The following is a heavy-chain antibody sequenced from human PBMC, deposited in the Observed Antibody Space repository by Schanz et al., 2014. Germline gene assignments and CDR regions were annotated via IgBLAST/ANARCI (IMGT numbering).Heavy chain of an antibody. Sequence: QLHQWGAGLLKPSETLSLTCAVSGGSISSGGYSWSWIRQPPGKGLEWIGYIFFRGSTYYNPSLKSRVTISIDTSKTQFSLRLTSVTAADTAVYYCYGMDVWGQGTTVTVSS. CDR1: GGSISSGGYS. V-gene: IGHV4-30-4*07. J-gene: IGHJ6*02. CDR3: YGMDV. CDR2: IFFRGST.